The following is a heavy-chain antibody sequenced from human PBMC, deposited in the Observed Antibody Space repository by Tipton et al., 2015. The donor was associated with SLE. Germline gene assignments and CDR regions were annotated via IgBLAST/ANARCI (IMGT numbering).Heavy chain of an antibody. D-gene: IGHD3-3*01. CDR1: GGSISSGGYY. Sequence: TLSLTCTVSGGSISSGGYYWSWIRQHPGKGLEWIGYIYYSGSTYYNPSLKSRVTISVDTSKNQFSLKLSSVTAADTAVYYCARDNPHDFWSVSAFDIWGQGTMVTVSS. CDR2: IYYSGST. J-gene: IGHJ3*02. V-gene: IGHV4-31*03. CDR3: ARDNPHDFWSVSAFDI.